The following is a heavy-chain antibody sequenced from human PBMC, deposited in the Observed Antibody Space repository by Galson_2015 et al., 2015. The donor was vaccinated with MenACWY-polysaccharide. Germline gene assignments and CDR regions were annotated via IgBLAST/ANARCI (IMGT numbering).Heavy chain of an antibody. V-gene: IGHV3-74*01. D-gene: IGHD1-26*01. J-gene: IGHJ4*02. Sequence: SLRLSCAASGFTFSSYWMHWVRQAPGKGLVWVSRTNGDGGATDYADSVKGRFTISRDNAKNSLYLQMNSLRDDDTAVYYCARVLKGLVGATPDYWGQGTLVTVSS. CDR2: TNGDGGAT. CDR3: ARVLKGLVGATPDY. CDR1: GFTFSSYW.